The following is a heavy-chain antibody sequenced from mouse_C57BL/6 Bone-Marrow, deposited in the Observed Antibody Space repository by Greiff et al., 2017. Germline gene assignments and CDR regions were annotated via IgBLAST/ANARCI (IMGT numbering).Heavy chain of an antibody. J-gene: IGHJ1*03. V-gene: IGHV3-8*01. CDR1: GYSITSDY. CDR2: ISYSGST. D-gene: IGHD1-1*01. Sequence: EVKLQESGPGLAKPSQTLSLTCSVTGYSITSDYWNWIRKFPGNKLEYMGYISYSGSTYYNPSPKSRISITRDTSKNQYYLQLNSVTTEDTATYYCARWYYYGSSYWYFDVWGTGTTVTVSS. CDR3: ARWYYYGSSYWYFDV.